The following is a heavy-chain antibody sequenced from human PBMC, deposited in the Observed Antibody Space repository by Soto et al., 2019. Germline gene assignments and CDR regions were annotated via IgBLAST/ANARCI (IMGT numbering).Heavy chain of an antibody. Sequence: PSETLSLTCTVSGGSISSSSYYWGWIRQPPGKGLEWIGSIYYSGSTYYNPSLKSRVTISVDTSKNQFSLKLSSVTAADTAVYYCARGQSRSLVRGVIRWFDPWGQGTLVTVSS. J-gene: IGHJ5*02. CDR2: IYYSGST. V-gene: IGHV4-39*01. CDR3: ARGQSRSLVRGVIRWFDP. D-gene: IGHD3-10*01. CDR1: GGSISSSSYY.